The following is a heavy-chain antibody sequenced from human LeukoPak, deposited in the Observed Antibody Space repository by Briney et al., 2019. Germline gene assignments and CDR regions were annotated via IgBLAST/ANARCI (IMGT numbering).Heavy chain of an antibody. V-gene: IGHV4-34*01. CDR3: ARGSTYYDILTGYPAYFSRYGMDV. J-gene: IGHJ6*04. D-gene: IGHD3-9*01. CDR2: INHSGST. Sequence: SETLSLTCAVYGGSFSGYYWSWIRQPPGKGLEWIGEINHSGSTNYNPSLKSRVTISVDTSKNQFSLKLSSVTAADTAAYYCARGSTYYDILTGYPAYFSRYGMDVWGKGTTVTVSS. CDR1: GGSFSGYY.